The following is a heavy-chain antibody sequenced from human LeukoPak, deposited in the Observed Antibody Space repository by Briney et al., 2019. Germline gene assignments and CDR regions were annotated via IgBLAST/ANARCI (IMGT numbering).Heavy chain of an antibody. D-gene: IGHD1-14*01. Sequence: GGSLRLSCAASGFSFSNYAMSWVRQAPGKGLEWVASIGPTGSDRYHADSIKGRFTISRDNANNFLYLQMNSLRAEDTAVYYCATETNGRHYGYWGQGTLLTVSS. CDR2: IGPTGSDR. CDR1: GFSFSNYA. V-gene: IGHV3-21*06. J-gene: IGHJ4*02. CDR3: ATETNGRHYGY.